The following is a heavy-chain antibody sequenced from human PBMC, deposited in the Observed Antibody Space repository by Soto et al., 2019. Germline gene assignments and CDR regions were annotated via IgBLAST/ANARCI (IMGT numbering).Heavy chain of an antibody. D-gene: IGHD2-15*01. J-gene: IGHJ6*02. CDR3: AREGGYCSGGSCYAGMDV. V-gene: IGHV3-74*01. Sequence: GGSLRLSCSASGFTFSSYGMHWVRQAPGRGLVWVSRINSDGSNTSYADSVKGRFTISRDNAKNTLYLQMNSLRAEDTAVYYCAREGGYCSGGSCYAGMDVWGQGTTVTVSS. CDR2: INSDGSNT. CDR1: GFTFSSYG.